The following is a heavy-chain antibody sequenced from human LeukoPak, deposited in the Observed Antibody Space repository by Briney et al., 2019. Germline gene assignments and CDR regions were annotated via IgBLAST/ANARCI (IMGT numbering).Heavy chain of an antibody. D-gene: IGHD6-13*01. J-gene: IGHJ4*02. CDR2: INSDGSST. V-gene: IGHV3-74*01. CDR3: AREKWDGSSWSWVNY. CDR1: GFTFSSYW. Sequence: GGSLRLSCAASGFTFSSYWMHWVRQAPGKGLVWVSRINSDGSSTSYADSVKGRFTISRDNAKNTLYLQMNSLRAEDTAVYYCAREKWDGSSWSWVNYWGQGTLVTVSS.